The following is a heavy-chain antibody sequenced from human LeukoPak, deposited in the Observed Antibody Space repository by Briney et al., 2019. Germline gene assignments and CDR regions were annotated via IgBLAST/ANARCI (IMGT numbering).Heavy chain of an antibody. Sequence: ASVKVSCKASGYTFTSYDINWVRQATGQGLEWMGWMNPNSGNTGYAQKFQGRVTMTRNTSISTAYMELSSLRPEDTAVYYCARGHFRPDNWFDPWGQGTLVTVSS. CDR2: MNPNSGNT. D-gene: IGHD3-3*02. CDR3: ARGHFRPDNWFDP. V-gene: IGHV1-8*01. CDR1: GYTFTSYD. J-gene: IGHJ5*02.